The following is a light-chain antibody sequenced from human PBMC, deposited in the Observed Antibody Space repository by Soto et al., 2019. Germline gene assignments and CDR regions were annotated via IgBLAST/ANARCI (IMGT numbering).Light chain of an antibody. V-gene: IGLV2-14*01. CDR3: SSYKNTFTFYV. CDR1: SSDIGPYNY. Sequence: QSALTQPASVSGSPGQSITISCTGTSSDIGPYNYVSWYQHHPGKAPKLIISEVSTRASGVSDRFSGSKSGNTASLTISGLQAEDEADYYCSSYKNTFTFYVFGTGTKLTVL. J-gene: IGLJ1*01. CDR2: EVS.